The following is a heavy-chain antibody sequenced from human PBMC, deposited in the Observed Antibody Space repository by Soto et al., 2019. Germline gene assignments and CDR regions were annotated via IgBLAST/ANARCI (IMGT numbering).Heavy chain of an antibody. J-gene: IGHJ4*02. CDR2: INHSGST. Sequence: QVQLQQWGAGLLKPSETLSLTCAVYGGSFSDFYWTWIRQLPGKGLEWIGEINHSGSTNYNPSLMSRVVTSLDTSKIHFSLHRRSVPAADTAVCSSGTRGAVAAPRGYWGQGTLVTVSS. CDR1: GGSFSDFY. CDR3: GTRGAVAAPRGY. V-gene: IGHV4-34*01. D-gene: IGHD6-19*01.